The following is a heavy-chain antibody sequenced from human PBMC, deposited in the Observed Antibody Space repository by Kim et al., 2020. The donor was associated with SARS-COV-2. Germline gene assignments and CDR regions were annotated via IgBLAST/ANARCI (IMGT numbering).Heavy chain of an antibody. CDR1: GFPISRTY. D-gene: IGHD3-22*01. CDR3: ARAEDTGGYYALWAFDY. Sequence: GGSLRLSCAASGFPISRTYMAWVRQAPGKGLEWVSILYRGGEIHYADSVRGRFTVSADNSKNVLDLHMNSLRAEDTAVYYCARAEDTGGYYALWAFDYWG. V-gene: IGHV3-53*01. J-gene: IGHJ4*01. CDR2: LYRGGEI.